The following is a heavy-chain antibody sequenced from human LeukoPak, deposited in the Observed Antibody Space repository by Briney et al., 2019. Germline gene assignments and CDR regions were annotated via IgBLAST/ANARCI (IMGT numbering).Heavy chain of an antibody. Sequence: GGSLRLSCAASGFTFSSYSMNWVRQTPGKGLEWVSSISSSSSYIYYADSVKGRFTISRDNAKNSLYLQMNSLGADDTAVYYCARDASHFDSSGYFHNYYYGMDAWGQGTTVTVSS. CDR3: ARDASHFDSSGYFHNYYYGMDA. CDR1: GFTFSSYS. V-gene: IGHV3-21*01. J-gene: IGHJ6*02. CDR2: ISSSSSYI. D-gene: IGHD3-22*01.